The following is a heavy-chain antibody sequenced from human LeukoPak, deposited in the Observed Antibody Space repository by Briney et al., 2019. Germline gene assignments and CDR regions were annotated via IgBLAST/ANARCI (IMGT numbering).Heavy chain of an antibody. J-gene: IGHJ4*02. CDR1: GFTVSNAW. V-gene: IGHV3-15*01. Sequence: PGGSLRLSCAASGFTVSNAWMSWVRQVPGKGLEWVGRIRSKSADGTAEYATPVKGRFTISRDDSENTLYLQMNSLRIEDSAVYYCSTIMGATGPGGYFDYWGQGTLVTVSS. D-gene: IGHD1-26*01. CDR3: STIMGATGPGGYFDY. CDR2: IRSKSADGTA.